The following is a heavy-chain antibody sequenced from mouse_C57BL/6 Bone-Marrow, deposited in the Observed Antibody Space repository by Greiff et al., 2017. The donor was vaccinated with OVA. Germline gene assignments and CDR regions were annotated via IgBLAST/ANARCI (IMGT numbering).Heavy chain of an antibody. D-gene: IGHD6-1*01. Sequence: EVKLMQSGGGLVQPKGSLKLSCAASGFSFNTYAMNWVRQAPGKGLEWVARIRSKSNNYATNYADSVKDRFTISKAATESMLYLQMNNLKTEYTAMYYCVRHSAHWYFDVWGTGTTVTVSS. CDR2: IRSKSNNYAT. J-gene: IGHJ1*03. CDR3: VRHSAHWYFDV. CDR1: GFSFNTYA. V-gene: IGHV10-1*01.